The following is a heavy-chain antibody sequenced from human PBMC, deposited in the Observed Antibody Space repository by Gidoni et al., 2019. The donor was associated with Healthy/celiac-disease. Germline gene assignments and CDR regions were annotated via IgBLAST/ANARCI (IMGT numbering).Heavy chain of an antibody. CDR1: GYTFTGYY. V-gene: IGHV1-2*02. CDR3: ARSYDFWSGYYELDY. J-gene: IGHJ4*02. CDR2: INPNSGGT. Sequence: QVQLVQSGAEVKKPGASVKVSCKASGYTFTGYYMHWVRQAPGQGLEWMGWINPNSGGTNYAQKFQGRVTMTRDTSISTAYMELSRLRSDDTAVYYCARSYDFWSGYYELDYWGQGTLVTVSS. D-gene: IGHD3-3*01.